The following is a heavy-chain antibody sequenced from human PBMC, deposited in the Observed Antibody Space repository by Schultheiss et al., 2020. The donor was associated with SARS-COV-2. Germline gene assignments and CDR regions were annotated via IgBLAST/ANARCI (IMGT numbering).Heavy chain of an antibody. CDR2: IYYSGST. Sequence: SETLSLTCTVSGGSISSSSYYWGWIRQPPGKGLEWIGSIYYSGSTYYNPSLKSRVTISVDTSKTQFSLRLTSVTAADTAGYYCARANFAYIYGSLDPWGQGTLVTVSS. J-gene: IGHJ5*02. D-gene: IGHD5-18*01. V-gene: IGHV4-39*01. CDR3: ARANFAYIYGSLDP. CDR1: GGSISSSSYY.